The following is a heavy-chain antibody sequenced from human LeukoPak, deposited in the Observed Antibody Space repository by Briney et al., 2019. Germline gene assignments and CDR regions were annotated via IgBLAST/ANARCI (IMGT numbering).Heavy chain of an antibody. Sequence: GGSLRLSCAASGFTVSSNYMSWVRQAPGKGLEWVSVIYSGGSTYYADSVKGRFTISRDNSKNTLYLQMNSLRAEDTAVYYCARDAYDSSGYYPSYWGQGTLVTVSS. J-gene: IGHJ4*02. CDR3: ARDAYDSSGYYPSY. D-gene: IGHD3-22*01. CDR2: IYSGGST. CDR1: GFTVSSNY. V-gene: IGHV3-53*01.